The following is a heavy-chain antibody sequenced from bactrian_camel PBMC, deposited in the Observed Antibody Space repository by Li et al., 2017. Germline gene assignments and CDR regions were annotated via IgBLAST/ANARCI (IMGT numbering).Heavy chain of an antibody. D-gene: IGHD7*01. CDR2: IDNHDTA. Sequence: HVQLVESGGGLVQAGGSLRLSCAATASSECQGWFRQAPGKQREGVAAIDNHDTAEYADSVKGRFIISNDIANNVAYLEMNSLKPEDTGIYYCATDPTRARGGICSIYSPYNYYSQGTQVTVS. J-gene: IGHJ4*01. CDR1: ASSEC. V-gene: IGHV3S53*01.